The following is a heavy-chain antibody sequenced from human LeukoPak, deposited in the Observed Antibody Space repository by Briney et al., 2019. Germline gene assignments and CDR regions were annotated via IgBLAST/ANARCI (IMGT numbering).Heavy chain of an antibody. J-gene: IGHJ4*02. CDR1: GFTFNNYD. Sequence: GGSVRLPCAASGFTFNNYDMNWVRQAPGKGLEWVAHISSSSSTIYYADSVKGRFTISRDNAKNSLYLQMNSLSDDDTAIYYCSRDTTGITDFDYWEGGTLVTV. CDR3: SRDTTGITDFDY. V-gene: IGHV3-48*02. D-gene: IGHD1-14*01. CDR2: ISSSSSTI.